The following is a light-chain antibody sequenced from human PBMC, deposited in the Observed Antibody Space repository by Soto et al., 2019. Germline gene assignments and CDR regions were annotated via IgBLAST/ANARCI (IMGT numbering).Light chain of an antibody. CDR2: WAS. J-gene: IGKJ4*01. CDR1: QRVLYSANNKNY. Sequence: LVSQSPDALAVSLGERATINCTSSQRVLYSANNKNYLAWYQQKPRQPPKLLIYWASTRESGVPDRFSGTGSGTDFTLTIRSLQAEDVAVYYCQQYYNTPLSFGGGTKV. CDR3: QQYYNTPLS. V-gene: IGKV4-1*01.